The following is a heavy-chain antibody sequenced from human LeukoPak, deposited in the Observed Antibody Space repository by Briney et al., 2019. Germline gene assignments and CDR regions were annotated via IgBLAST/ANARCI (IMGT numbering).Heavy chain of an antibody. Sequence: GGSLRLSCAASGFTFSSYAMSWVRQAPGKGLEWVSAISGSGGSTYYADSVKGRFTISRDNSKNTLYLQMNSLRAKDTAVYYCAKWYSSGWYFVAWDYWGQGTLVTVSS. CDR3: AKWYSSGWYFVAWDY. D-gene: IGHD6-19*01. V-gene: IGHV3-23*01. CDR2: ISGSGGST. J-gene: IGHJ4*02. CDR1: GFTFSSYA.